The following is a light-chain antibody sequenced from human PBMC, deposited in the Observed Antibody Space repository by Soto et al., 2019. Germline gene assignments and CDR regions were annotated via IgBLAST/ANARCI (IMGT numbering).Light chain of an antibody. CDR1: SSNIGCAT. J-gene: IGLJ3*02. V-gene: IGLV1-44*01. CDR3: ASWDDSLNGWV. CDR2: SND. Sequence: QSVLTQPPSASGAPGQRVTISCSGSSSNIGCATVTWYQHLPGTAPKLLLFSNDQRPSGVPDRFSGSKSGTSASLAISGLQSEDEADYYCASWDDSLNGWVFGGGTQLTVL.